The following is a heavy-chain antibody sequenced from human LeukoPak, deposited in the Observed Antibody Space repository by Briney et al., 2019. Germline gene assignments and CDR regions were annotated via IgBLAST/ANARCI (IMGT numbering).Heavy chain of an antibody. V-gene: IGHV4-59*01. Sequence: SETLSLTCTVSGGSISTYYWSWIRQPPGKGLEWIGYIYYTGSTSYNPSLKSRVTMSLDASKNQFSLELNSVTPADTAVYYCATNILVRDIINWFDPWGQGTLVTVSS. J-gene: IGHJ5*02. CDR1: GGSISTYY. D-gene: IGHD3-10*01. CDR3: ATNILVRDIINWFDP. CDR2: IYYTGST.